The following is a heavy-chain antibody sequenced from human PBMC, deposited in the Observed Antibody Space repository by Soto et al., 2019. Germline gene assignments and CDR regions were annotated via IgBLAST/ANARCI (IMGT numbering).Heavy chain of an antibody. J-gene: IGHJ6*02. D-gene: IGHD3-10*01. Sequence: QVQLVQSGAEVKKPGASVKVSFKASGHTFTSYGISWVRQAPGQGLEWMGWISAYNGNTNYAQKLQGRVTMTTDTSTSTAYMELRSLRSDDTAVYYCASNYLYYYGSGNTNYYGMDVWGQGTTVTVSS. V-gene: IGHV1-18*01. CDR3: ASNYLYYYGSGNTNYYGMDV. CDR2: ISAYNGNT. CDR1: GHTFTSYG.